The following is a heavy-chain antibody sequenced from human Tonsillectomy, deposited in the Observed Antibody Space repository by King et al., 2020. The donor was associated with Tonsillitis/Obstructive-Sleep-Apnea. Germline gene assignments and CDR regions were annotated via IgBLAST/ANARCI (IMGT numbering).Heavy chain of an antibody. CDR2: TSGDGSST. Sequence: VQLVESGGGVVQPGGSLRLSCAASGFTFADYAMHWVRQSPGKGLEWVSLTSGDGSSTYYADSVKGRFTISRDHSKKSLYLQMNSLKTEDTAVYYCAKDTEPANYVFWSGPDYWGQGTLVTVSS. J-gene: IGHJ4*02. V-gene: IGHV3-43*02. CDR1: GFTFADYA. CDR3: AKDTEPANYVFWSGPDY. D-gene: IGHD3-3*01.